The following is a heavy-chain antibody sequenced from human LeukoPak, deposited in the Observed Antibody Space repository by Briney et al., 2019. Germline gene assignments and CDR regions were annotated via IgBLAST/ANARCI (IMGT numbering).Heavy chain of an antibody. Sequence: PSETLSLTCAVYGGSFSGYYWSWIRQPPGKGLEWIGGINHSGSTNYNPSLKSRVTISVDTSKNQFSLKLSSVTAADTAVYYCARVGHIVVVVAATRWNWFDPWGQGTLVTVSS. J-gene: IGHJ5*02. CDR1: GGSFSGYY. CDR3: ARVGHIVVVVAATRWNWFDP. V-gene: IGHV4-34*01. CDR2: INHSGST. D-gene: IGHD2-15*01.